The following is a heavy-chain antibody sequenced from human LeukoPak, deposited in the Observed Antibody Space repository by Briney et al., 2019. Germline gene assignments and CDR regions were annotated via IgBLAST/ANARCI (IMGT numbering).Heavy chain of an antibody. J-gene: IGHJ4*02. CDR3: ARDGTAAGDYYFDY. CDR2: IWYDGSNK. D-gene: IGHD6-13*01. Sequence: PGRSLRLSCAASGFTFSSYGMHWVRQAPRKGLEWVAVIWYDGSNKYYADSVKGRFTISRDNSKNTLYLQMNSLRAEDTAVYYCARDGTAAGDYYFDYWGQGTLVTVSS. CDR1: GFTFSSYG. V-gene: IGHV3-33*01.